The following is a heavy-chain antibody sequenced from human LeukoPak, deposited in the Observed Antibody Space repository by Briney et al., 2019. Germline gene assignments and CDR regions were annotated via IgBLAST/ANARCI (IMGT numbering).Heavy chain of an antibody. D-gene: IGHD6-19*01. Sequence: SQTLSLTCAISGDSVSSNSAAWGWIRQSPSGGFEWLGRTYYRSKWYNDYAVSVKSRITINPDTSKNQFSLQLNSVTPEDTAVYYCARDQYSSDSAPAFDYWGQGTLVTVSS. CDR3: ARDQYSSDSAPAFDY. V-gene: IGHV6-1*01. CDR2: TYYRSKWYN. CDR1: GDSVSSNSAA. J-gene: IGHJ4*02.